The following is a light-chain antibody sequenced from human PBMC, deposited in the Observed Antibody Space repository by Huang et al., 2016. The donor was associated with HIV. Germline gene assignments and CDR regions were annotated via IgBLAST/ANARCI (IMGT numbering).Light chain of an antibody. CDR2: DTS. CDR1: QSVGNY. Sequence: IVLTHSPATLAWYPGESVTLSCRASQSVGNYIAWYQQHPGQSPKLLIYDTSNRATGTPVRFSGSGSGTDFTLTISSLESEDFAVYYCQQRSSGVTFGGGTKVQVK. CDR3: QQRSSGVT. V-gene: IGKV3-11*01. J-gene: IGKJ4*01.